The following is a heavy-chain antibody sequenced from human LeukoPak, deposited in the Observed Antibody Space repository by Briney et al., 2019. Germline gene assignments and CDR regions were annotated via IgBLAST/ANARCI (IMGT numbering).Heavy chain of an antibody. J-gene: IGHJ5*01. Sequence: GGSLRLSCVVSGFTLNNYWMSWVRQAPGKGPEWVANIKQDGREKYYVDSVKGRFTISRDSAKNSLYLQMNSLRVEDTAIYYCARDSPGHDSWGQGTLVTVSS. CDR1: GFTLNNYW. CDR2: IKQDGREK. CDR3: ARDSPGHDS. V-gene: IGHV3-7*04.